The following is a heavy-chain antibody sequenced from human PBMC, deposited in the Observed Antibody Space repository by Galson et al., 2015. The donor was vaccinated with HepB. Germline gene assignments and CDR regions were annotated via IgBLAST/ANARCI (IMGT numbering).Heavy chain of an antibody. CDR2: INPNSGGT. CDR3: ARVAGGPMLPLRY. CDR1: GYTFTGYY. Sequence: SVKVSCKASGYTFTGYYMHWVRQAPGQGLEWMGWINPNSGGTNYAQKFQGRVTMTRDTSISTAYMELSRLRSDDTAVYYCARVAGGPMLPLRYWGQGTLVTVSS. J-gene: IGHJ4*02. V-gene: IGHV1-2*02. D-gene: IGHD2-15*01.